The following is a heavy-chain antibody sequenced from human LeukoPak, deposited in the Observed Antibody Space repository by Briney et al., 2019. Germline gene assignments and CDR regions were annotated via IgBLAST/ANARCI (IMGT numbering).Heavy chain of an antibody. CDR2: ISGSGGST. CDR1: GFTFSNYA. D-gene: IGHD3-10*01. Sequence: GGSLRLSCAASGFTFSNYAMSWVRQAPGKGLEWVSVISGSGGSTNFADSVKGRFTISRDNSKNTLYLQMNSLRAEDTAVYYCARGPTGGFGEFNDYWGQGTLVTVSS. CDR3: ARGPTGGFGEFNDY. J-gene: IGHJ4*02. V-gene: IGHV3-23*01.